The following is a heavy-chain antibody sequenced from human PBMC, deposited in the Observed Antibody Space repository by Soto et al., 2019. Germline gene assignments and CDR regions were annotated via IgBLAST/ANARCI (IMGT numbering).Heavy chain of an antibody. CDR2: IWYDGSNK. V-gene: IGHV3-33*01. J-gene: IGHJ6*02. Sequence: QVQLVESGGGVVQPGRSLRLSCAASGFTFSSYGMHWVRRAPGKGLEWVAVIWYDGSNKYYADSVKGRFTISRDNSKNTLYLQMNSLRAEDTALYYCARDQYDFWSGYPKPLGGMDVWGQGTTVTVSS. CDR3: ARDQYDFWSGYPKPLGGMDV. CDR1: GFTFSSYG. D-gene: IGHD3-3*01.